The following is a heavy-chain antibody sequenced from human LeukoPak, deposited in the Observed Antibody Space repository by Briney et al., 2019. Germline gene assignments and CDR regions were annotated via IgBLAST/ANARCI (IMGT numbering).Heavy chain of an antibody. Sequence: EASVTVSCKASGYTFTGYYMHWVRQAPGQGLEWMGWINPNSGGTNYAQKFQGRVTMTRDTSISTAYMELSRLRSDDTAVYYCARAGNYYDSSGYYYPPYYFDYWGQGTLVTVSS. D-gene: IGHD3-22*01. CDR3: ARAGNYYDSSGYYYPPYYFDY. V-gene: IGHV1-2*02. CDR1: GYTFTGYY. J-gene: IGHJ4*02. CDR2: INPNSGGT.